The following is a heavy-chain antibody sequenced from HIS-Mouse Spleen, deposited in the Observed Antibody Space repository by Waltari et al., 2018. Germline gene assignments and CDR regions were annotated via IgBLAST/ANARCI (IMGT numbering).Heavy chain of an antibody. J-gene: IGHJ2*01. Sequence: QVQLQESGPGLVKPSETLSLTCTVSGGSISSYYWSWIRQPPGKGLAWIGYYRGSTNYNPSRKSRVTISVDTSKNQFSLKLSSVTAADTAVYYCARASRDLLLPRYFDLWGRGTLVTVSS. CDR2: YYRGST. CDR1: GGSISSYY. CDR3: ARASRDLLLPRYFDL. V-gene: IGHV4-59*01.